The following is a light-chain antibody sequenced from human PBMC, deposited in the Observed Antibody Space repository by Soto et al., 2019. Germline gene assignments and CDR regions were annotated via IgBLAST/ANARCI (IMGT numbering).Light chain of an antibody. V-gene: IGKV1-39*01. Sequence: DIQMTQSPSSLSASVGDAVSLTCRASRSISNYLNWYQQKPGRATKLLISGASSLQRGVPSRFSGSGSGTTFTLTINSLQPDDFAIYFCQQSYTAPYTVGPGTKVEIK. CDR1: RSISNY. CDR2: GAS. J-gene: IGKJ3*01. CDR3: QQSYTAPYT.